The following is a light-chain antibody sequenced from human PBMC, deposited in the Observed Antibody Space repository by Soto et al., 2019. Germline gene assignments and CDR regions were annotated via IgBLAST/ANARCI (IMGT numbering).Light chain of an antibody. J-gene: IGKJ5*01. CDR1: QSISSY. Sequence: IQMTHSPSSLSASVGDRVTITCXESQSISSYLNWYQQKPGKAPKLLIYAASSLQSRVPSRFSGSGSGTDFTLTISSLQPEDFATYYCQQSYSTPGITFGQGTRLEIK. CDR2: AAS. CDR3: QQSYSTPGIT. V-gene: IGKV1-39*01.